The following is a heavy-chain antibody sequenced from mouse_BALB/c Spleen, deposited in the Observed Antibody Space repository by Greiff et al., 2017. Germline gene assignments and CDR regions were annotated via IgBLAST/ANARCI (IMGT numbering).Heavy chain of an antibody. CDR2: ISSGSSTI. Sequence: EVQGVESGGGLVQPGGSRKLSCAASGFTFSSFGMHWVRQAPEKGLEWVAYISSGSSTIYYADTVKGRFTISRDNPKNTLFLQMTSLRSEDTAMYYCARERDGNDKYYAMDYWGQGTAVTVSS. V-gene: IGHV5-17*02. CDR1: GFTFSSFG. CDR3: ARERDGNDKYYAMDY. J-gene: IGHJ4*01. D-gene: IGHD2-2*01.